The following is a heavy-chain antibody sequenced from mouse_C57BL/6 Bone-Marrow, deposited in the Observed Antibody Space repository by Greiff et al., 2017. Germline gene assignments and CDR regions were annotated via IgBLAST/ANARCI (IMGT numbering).Heavy chain of an antibody. CDR1: GFTFSSYG. CDR3: GRLGYGSEAMDY. V-gene: IGHV5-6*02. J-gene: IGHJ4*01. D-gene: IGHD1-1*01. CDR2: ISSGGSYT. Sequence: EVKLEESGGDLVKPGGSLKLSCAASGFTFSSYGMSWVRQTPDKRLEWVATISSGGSYTYYPDSVKGRFTISRDNDKNTLYLQMSSRKSEDTAMYYCGRLGYGSEAMDYWGQGTSVTVYS.